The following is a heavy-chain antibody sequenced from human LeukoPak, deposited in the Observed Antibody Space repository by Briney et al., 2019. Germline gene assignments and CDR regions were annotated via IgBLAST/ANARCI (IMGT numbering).Heavy chain of an antibody. CDR2: IWYDGSNK. CDR1: GFTFSSYG. Sequence: GGSLGLSCAASGFTFSSYGMHWVRQAPGKGLEWVAVIWYDGSNKYYADSVKGRFTISRDNSKNTLYLQMNSLRAEDTAVYYCARDRSRRSYSSSWYDYWGQGTLVTVSS. CDR3: ARDRSRRSYSSSWYDY. J-gene: IGHJ4*02. D-gene: IGHD6-13*01. V-gene: IGHV3-33*01.